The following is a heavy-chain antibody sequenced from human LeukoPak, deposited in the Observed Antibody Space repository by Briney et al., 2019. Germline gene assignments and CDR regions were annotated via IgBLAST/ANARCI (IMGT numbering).Heavy chain of an antibody. CDR1: GFTFSSYS. D-gene: IGHD3-3*01. CDR2: ISSSSSYI. CDR3: AREDFWRPVFDY. V-gene: IGHV3-21*01. Sequence: KSGGSLRLSCAASGFTFSSYSMNWVRQAPGKGLEWVSSISSSSSYIYYADSVKGRFTISRDNAKNSLYLQMNSLRAEDTAVYYCAREDFWRPVFDYWGQGTLVTVSS. J-gene: IGHJ4*02.